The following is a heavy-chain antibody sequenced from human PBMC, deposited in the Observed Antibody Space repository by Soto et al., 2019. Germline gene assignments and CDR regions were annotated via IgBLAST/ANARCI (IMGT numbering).Heavy chain of an antibody. CDR2: IYYSGST. CDR1: GGSISSSSYY. CDR3: ARTGSSRTTNYYYYYGMDV. J-gene: IGHJ6*02. D-gene: IGHD3-10*01. V-gene: IGHV4-39*01. Sequence: SETLSLTCTVSGGSISSSSYYWGWIRQPPGKGLEWIGSIYYSGSTYYNPSLKSRVTISVDTSKNQFSLKLSSVTAADTAVYYCARTGSSRTTNYYYYYGMDVWGQGTTVTVSS.